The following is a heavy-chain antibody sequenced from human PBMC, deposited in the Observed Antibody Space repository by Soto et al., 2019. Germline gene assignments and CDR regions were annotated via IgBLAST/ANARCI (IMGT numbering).Heavy chain of an antibody. V-gene: IGHV1-2*02. CDR2: INPTSGGT. D-gene: IGHD4-17*01. CDR1: GYTFAAYY. J-gene: IGHJ4*02. CDR3: ARDPDYGDYWGYFFDS. Sequence: AASVKVSCKTSGYTFAAYYIHWIRQAPGQGLEWMGWINPTSGGTVYAQNFQDRVTMTRDTFISTAYMELRRLNSDDTAVYYCARDPDYGDYWGYFFDSWGQGTPVTVS.